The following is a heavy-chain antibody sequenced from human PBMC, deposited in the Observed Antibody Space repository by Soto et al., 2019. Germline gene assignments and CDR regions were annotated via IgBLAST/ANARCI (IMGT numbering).Heavy chain of an antibody. J-gene: IGHJ4*02. CDR3: ASCDCSSTSCYEFRY. Sequence: QVQLVESGGGVVQPGRSLRLSCAASGFTFSSYGMHWVRQAPGKGLEWVAVIWYDGSNKYYADSVKGRFTISRDNSKNTLYLQMNSLRAEDTAVYYCASCDCSSTSCYEFRYWGQGTLVTVSS. D-gene: IGHD2-2*01. CDR2: IWYDGSNK. CDR1: GFTFSSYG. V-gene: IGHV3-33*01.